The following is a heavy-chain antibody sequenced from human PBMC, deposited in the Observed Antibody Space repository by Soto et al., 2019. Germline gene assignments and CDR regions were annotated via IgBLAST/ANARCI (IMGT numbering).Heavy chain of an antibody. D-gene: IGHD6-19*01. J-gene: IGHJ2*01. CDR1: GGSFSGYH. V-gene: IGHV4-34*01. Sequence: QVQLQQWGAGLLKPSETLSLTCDVYGGSFSGYHWNLIREPTGKGLEWIGEIGHSGTTHYNPSLPSRVKFSIDTSKNQFSLKLTSVTAADTAVYYCARGPVVGRLVRGYFDVWGRGNLITVSS. CDR3: ARGPVVGRLVRGYFDV. CDR2: IGHSGTT.